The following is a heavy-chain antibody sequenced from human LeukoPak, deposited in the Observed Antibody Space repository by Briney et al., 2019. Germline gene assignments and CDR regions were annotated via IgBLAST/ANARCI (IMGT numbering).Heavy chain of an antibody. CDR2: IKQDGSEK. J-gene: IGHJ4*02. V-gene: IGHV3-7*01. CDR1: GFTFRSYW. D-gene: IGHD5-12*01. Sequence: SAGSLRLSCAASGFTFRSYWMSWVRQGPGKGLEWVANIKQDGSEKYYVDSVKGRFTISRDNAKNSLYLQMNSLRAEETAVYYCARDDGVSVRGYSGYASDYWGQGTLGTVSS. CDR3: ARDDGVSVRGYSGYASDY.